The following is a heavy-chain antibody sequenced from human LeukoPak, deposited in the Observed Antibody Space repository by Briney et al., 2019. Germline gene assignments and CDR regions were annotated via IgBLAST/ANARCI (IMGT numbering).Heavy chain of an antibody. CDR2: INPSGGST. D-gene: IGHD1-1*01. V-gene: IGHV1-46*03. CDR1: GYTFTNYY. Sequence: ASVKVSCKASGYTFTNYYIHWVRQAPGQGLECMGIINPSGGSTSYAQKFQGRVTMTRDMSTSTVYMELSSLRSEDTAVYYCTRYNVGFESWGQGTLVTVSS. CDR3: TRYNVGFES. J-gene: IGHJ4*02.